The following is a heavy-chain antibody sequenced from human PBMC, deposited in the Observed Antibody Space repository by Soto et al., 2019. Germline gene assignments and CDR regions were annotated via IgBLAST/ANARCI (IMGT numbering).Heavy chain of an antibody. D-gene: IGHD1-26*01. CDR3: ARSAGATPDYFDY. Sequence: QVQLVESGGGVVQPGRSLRISCAASGFTFSSYGMHWVRQAPGKGLEWVAVIWYDGSNKYYADSVKGRFTISRDNSKNTLYLQMNSLRAEDTAVYYCARSAGATPDYFDYWGQGTLVTVSS. V-gene: IGHV3-33*01. CDR1: GFTFSSYG. CDR2: IWYDGSNK. J-gene: IGHJ4*02.